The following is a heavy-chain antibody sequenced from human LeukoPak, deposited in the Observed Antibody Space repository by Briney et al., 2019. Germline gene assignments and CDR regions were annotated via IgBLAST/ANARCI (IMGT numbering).Heavy chain of an antibody. J-gene: IGHJ6*02. CDR1: GGSISSYY. V-gene: IGHV4-4*07. CDR2: IYTSGST. CDR3: ARHSRPDYDFWSGYYSIYYYGMDV. D-gene: IGHD3-3*01. Sequence: SETLSLTCTVSGGSISSYYWSWIRQPAGKGLEWIGRIYTSGSTNYNPSLKSRVTMSVDTSKNQFSLKLSSVTAADTAVYYCARHSRPDYDFWSGYYSIYYYGMDVWGQGTAVTVSS.